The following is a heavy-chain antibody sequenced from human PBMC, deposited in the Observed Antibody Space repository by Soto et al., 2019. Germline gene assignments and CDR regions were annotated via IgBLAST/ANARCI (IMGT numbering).Heavy chain of an antibody. Sequence: ASVKVSCKASGYTFTSYGISWVRQAPGQGLEWMGWISAYNGNTNYAQKLQGRVTMTTDTSTSTAYMELRSLRSDDTAVYYSARDSRYYYDRSGYYRMNYWGQGTLVTVSS. V-gene: IGHV1-18*01. CDR3: ARDSRYYYDRSGYYRMNY. D-gene: IGHD3-22*01. CDR2: ISAYNGNT. CDR1: GYTFTSYG. J-gene: IGHJ4*02.